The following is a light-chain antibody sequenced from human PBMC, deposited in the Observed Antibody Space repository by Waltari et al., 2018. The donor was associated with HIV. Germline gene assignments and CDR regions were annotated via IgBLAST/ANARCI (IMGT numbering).Light chain of an antibody. Sequence: DTQMTQSPSSVSASVGDRVTLTCRASQSISTWLAWYQQKPGEAPKLLIYAASSLQSGVPSRFSGSGSGTDFTLTISSLQPEDFATYYCQQGDSFPFTFGGGTKVEI. J-gene: IGKJ4*01. CDR2: AAS. CDR1: QSISTW. V-gene: IGKV1-12*01. CDR3: QQGDSFPFT.